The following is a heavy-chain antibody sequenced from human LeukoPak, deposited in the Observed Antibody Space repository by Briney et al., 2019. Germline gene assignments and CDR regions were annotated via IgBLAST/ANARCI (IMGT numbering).Heavy chain of an antibody. Sequence: GGFLRLSCAASGFTFSCYSMNWVRQAPGKGLEWVSYISSSSTIYYADSVKSRFTISRDNAKNSLYLQMNSLRAEDTAVYYCAELGITMIGGVWGKGTTVTISS. CDR1: GFTFSCYS. J-gene: IGHJ6*04. V-gene: IGHV3-48*01. D-gene: IGHD3-10*02. CDR3: AELGITMIGGV. CDR2: ISSSSTI.